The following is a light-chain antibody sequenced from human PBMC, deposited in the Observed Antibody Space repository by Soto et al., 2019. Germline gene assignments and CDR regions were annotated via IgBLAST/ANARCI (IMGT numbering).Light chain of an antibody. V-gene: IGKV1-39*01. Sequence: DIQVTQSPSSLSASVGDRVTITCRASQSISNYLNWYQQKPGKAPKLLIYAASGLQSGVPSRFSGSGSGTDFTLTISSLQPEDFATYYCQQGYSTPSFGQGTRLEIK. J-gene: IGKJ5*01. CDR3: QQGYSTPS. CDR2: AAS. CDR1: QSISNY.